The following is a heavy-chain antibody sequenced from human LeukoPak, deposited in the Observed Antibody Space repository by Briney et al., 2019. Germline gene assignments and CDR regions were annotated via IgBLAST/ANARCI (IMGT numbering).Heavy chain of an antibody. CDR2: FTALGGT. CDR1: GFTFSDYT. CDR3: ARGATGGNVDWFDS. Sequence: PGGPLTLSCVASGFTFSDYTLLGLRQTPGKGPLWLASFTALGGTYSADAVTGRFAVSRDYSKNTLYLQMNNLGAEDTATYYCARGATGGNVDWFDSWGPGTRVTVSS. D-gene: IGHD4-23*01. V-gene: IGHV3-23*01. J-gene: IGHJ5*01.